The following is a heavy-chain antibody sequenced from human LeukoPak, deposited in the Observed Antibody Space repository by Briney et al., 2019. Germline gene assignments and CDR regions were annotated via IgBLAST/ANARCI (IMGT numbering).Heavy chain of an antibody. CDR2: IYYSGST. CDR3: ARLEVIPAAFAFYYYYYMDV. V-gene: IGHV4-59*01. D-gene: IGHD2-2*01. Sequence: PSETLSLTCTVSGDSISSYYWSWIRQPPGKGLEWIGYIYYSGSTNCNPSLKSRVTISVDTSKNQFSLKLNSVTAADTAVYYCARLEVIPAAFAFYYYYYMDVWGKGTTVTVSS. CDR1: GDSISSYY. J-gene: IGHJ6*03.